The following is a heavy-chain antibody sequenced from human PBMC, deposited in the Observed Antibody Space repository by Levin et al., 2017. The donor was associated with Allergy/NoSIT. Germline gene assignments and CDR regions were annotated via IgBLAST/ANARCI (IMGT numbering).Heavy chain of an antibody. V-gene: IGHV1-2*02. CDR3: ARGVFRGLGSVESDF. CDR1: GYTFTRNY. Sequence: PVASVKVSCKASGYTFTRNYIQWLRQAPGQGLEWMGCISPDTGITHFARKFQGRVTMTSDTSISMAYMELTRLISDDTAIYYCARGVFRGLGSVESDFWGQGTLVTVSS. D-gene: IGHD2-15*01. CDR2: ISPDTGIT. J-gene: IGHJ4*02.